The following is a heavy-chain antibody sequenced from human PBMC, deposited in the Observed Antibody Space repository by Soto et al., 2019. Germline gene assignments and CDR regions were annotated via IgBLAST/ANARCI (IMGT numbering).Heavy chain of an antibody. CDR3: ARRAGDYDY. Sequence: QVQLQQWGAGLLKPSETLSLTCAVYGGSFSGYYWSWIRQPPGKGLEWIGEINHSGSTNYNPSLKSRVTISVDTSKNQFSLKLTSVTAADTAVFYCARRAGDYDYWGQGTLVTVSS. CDR2: INHSGST. CDR1: GGSFSGYY. V-gene: IGHV4-34*01. D-gene: IGHD4-17*01. J-gene: IGHJ4*02.